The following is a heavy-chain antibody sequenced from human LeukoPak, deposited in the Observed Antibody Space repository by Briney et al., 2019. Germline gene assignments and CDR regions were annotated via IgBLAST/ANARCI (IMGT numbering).Heavy chain of an antibody. CDR2: IYHSGST. J-gene: IGHJ6*03. Sequence: SETLSLTCTVSGYSISSGYYWGWIRQPPGKGLEWIGSIYHSGSTYYNPSLKSRVTISVDTSKNQFSLKLSSVTAADTAVYYCARDGSNSSSWYYYYYYMDVWGKGTMVTVSS. CDR1: GYSISSGYY. CDR3: ARDGSNSSSWYYYYYYMDV. V-gene: IGHV4-38-2*02. D-gene: IGHD6-13*01.